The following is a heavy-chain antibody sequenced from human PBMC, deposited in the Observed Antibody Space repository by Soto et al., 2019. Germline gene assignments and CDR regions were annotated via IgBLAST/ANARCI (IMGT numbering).Heavy chain of an antibody. CDR3: VHNGRGSGWYYFDY. J-gene: IGHJ4*02. CDR1: GFSLSTSGVC. V-gene: IGHV2-5*02. D-gene: IGHD6-19*01. CDR2: IYWDDDK. Sequence: QITLKESGPTLVKPTQTLTLTCTFSGFSLSTSGVCVGRIRQPPGKALEWLALIYWDDDKRYSPSLKSRLTITKDTSKNQVVLTMTNMDSVDTATYYCVHNGRGSGWYYFDYWGQGTLVTVSS.